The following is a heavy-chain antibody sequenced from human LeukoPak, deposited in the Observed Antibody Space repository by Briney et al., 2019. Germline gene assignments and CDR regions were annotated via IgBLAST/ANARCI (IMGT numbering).Heavy chain of an antibody. CDR2: INHSGST. Sequence: SETLSLTCAVYGGSFSGYYWSWIRQPPGKGLEWIGEINHSGSTNYNPSLKSRVTISVDTSKNQFSLKLSSVTAADTAVYYCARAVGSGSYLTYYYYGMDVWGKGTTVTVSS. D-gene: IGHD3-10*01. V-gene: IGHV4-34*01. J-gene: IGHJ6*04. CDR3: ARAVGSGSYLTYYYYGMDV. CDR1: GGSFSGYY.